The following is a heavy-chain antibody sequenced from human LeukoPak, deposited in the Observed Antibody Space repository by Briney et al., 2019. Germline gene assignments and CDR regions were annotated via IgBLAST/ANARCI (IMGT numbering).Heavy chain of an antibody. Sequence: PSETLSHTCTVSGGSISSYYWSWIRQPAGKGLEWIGRIYTSGSTNYNPSLKSRVTMSVDTSKNQFSLKLRSVTAADTAVYYCACSRLYYYDSNGYPDQTVYWGQGTLVTVSS. D-gene: IGHD3-22*01. J-gene: IGHJ4*02. CDR3: ACSRLYYYDSNGYPDQTVY. V-gene: IGHV4-4*07. CDR1: GGSISSYY. CDR2: IYTSGST.